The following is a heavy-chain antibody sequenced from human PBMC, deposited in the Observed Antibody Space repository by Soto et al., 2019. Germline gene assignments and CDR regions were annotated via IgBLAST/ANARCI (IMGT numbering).Heavy chain of an antibody. D-gene: IGHD3-3*01. CDR1: GGSISSGGYY. Sequence: SENLSITCTVSGGSISSGGYYWSWIRQHTGKGLEWIGYIYYSGSTYYNPSLKSRVTISVDTSKNQFSLKLSSVTAADTAVYYCARVLFGRGNWFDPWGQGTLVTVSS. V-gene: IGHV4-31*03. CDR2: IYYSGST. J-gene: IGHJ5*02. CDR3: ARVLFGRGNWFDP.